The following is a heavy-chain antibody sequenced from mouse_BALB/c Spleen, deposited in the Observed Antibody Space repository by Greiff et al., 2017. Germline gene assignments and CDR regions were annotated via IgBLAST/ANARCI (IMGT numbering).Heavy chain of an antibody. Sequence: VKLVESGPGLVAPSQSLSITCTVSGFSLTSYDISWIRQPPGKGLEWLGVIWTGGGTNYNSAFMSRLSISKDNSKSQVFLKMNSLQTDDTAIYYCVRDTYYYGSSYAMDYWGQGTSVTVSS. D-gene: IGHD1-1*01. CDR2: IWTGGGT. V-gene: IGHV2-9-2*01. J-gene: IGHJ4*01. CDR3: VRDTYYYGSSYAMDY. CDR1: GFSLTSYD.